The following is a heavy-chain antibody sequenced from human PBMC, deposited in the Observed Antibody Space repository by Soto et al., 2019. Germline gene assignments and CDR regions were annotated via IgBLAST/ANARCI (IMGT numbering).Heavy chain of an antibody. J-gene: IGHJ6*02. D-gene: IGHD6-19*01. CDR3: ARGGIAVAGTWYYYYGMDV. V-gene: IGHV4-34*01. CDR1: GGSFSGYY. CDR2: INHSGST. Sequence: SETLSLTCAVYGGSFSGYYWSWIRQPPGKGLEWIGEINHSGSTNYNPSLKSRVTISVDTSKNQFSLKLSSVTAADTAVYYCARGGIAVAGTWYYYYGMDVWGQGTAVTVSS.